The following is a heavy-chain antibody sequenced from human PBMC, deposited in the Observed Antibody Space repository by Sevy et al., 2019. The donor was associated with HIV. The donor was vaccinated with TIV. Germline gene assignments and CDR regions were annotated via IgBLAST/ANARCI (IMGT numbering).Heavy chain of an antibody. D-gene: IGHD2-8*01. V-gene: IGHV3-30*04. J-gene: IGHJ4*02. CDR1: GFTFADHA. CDR3: ARDHCTDGACFRSGYFDY. CDR2: ISFDGRNK. Sequence: GGSLRLSCAASGFTFADHAFHWVRQAPGKGLEWVAIISFDGRNKRLSESVKGRFTISRDDSKNTVYLQMTSLRPEDTAVYYCARDHCTDGACFRSGYFDYWGQGTLVTVSS.